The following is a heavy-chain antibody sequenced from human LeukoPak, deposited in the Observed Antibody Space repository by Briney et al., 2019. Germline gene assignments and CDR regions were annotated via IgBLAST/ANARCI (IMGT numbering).Heavy chain of an antibody. Sequence: PGGSLRLSCAASGFTFSTYAMHWVRQAPGKGLEWVAVISYDGGSNKYYVDSVKGRFTISRDNSKNTLYLQMNSLRAEDTAVYYCARGDILTGPYYFDYWGQGTLVTVSS. V-gene: IGHV3-30*01. CDR2: ISYDGGSNK. CDR1: GFTFSTYA. CDR3: ARGDILTGPYYFDY. D-gene: IGHD3-9*01. J-gene: IGHJ4*02.